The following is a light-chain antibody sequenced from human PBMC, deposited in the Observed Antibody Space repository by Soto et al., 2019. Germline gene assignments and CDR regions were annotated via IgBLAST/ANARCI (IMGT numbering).Light chain of an antibody. J-gene: IGKJ3*01. CDR3: QQRSNWPPLFT. CDR2: WAS. CDR1: QSVLYSSNNKNY. V-gene: IGKV4-1*01. Sequence: DIVMTQSPDSLAVSLGERATINCKSSQSVLYSSNNKNYLAWYQQKSGQPPKLLIYWASTRESGVPDRFSGSGSGTDFTLTIISLQAADVAVYYCQQRSNWPPLFTFGPGTKVDIK.